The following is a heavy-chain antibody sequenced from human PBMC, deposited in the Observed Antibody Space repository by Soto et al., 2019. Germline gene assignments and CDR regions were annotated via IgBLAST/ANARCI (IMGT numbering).Heavy chain of an antibody. CDR2: IYYSGTT. D-gene: IGHD3-9*01. V-gene: IGHV4-39*01. CDR3: ARHRGYYDILTGYYTDLNFDY. Sequence: PSETLSLTCTVSGGSISSSSYYRGWIRQPPGKGLEWIGSIYYSGTTYYNPSLKSRVTISVDTSKNQFSLKLSSVTAADTAVYYCARHRGYYDILTGYYTDLNFDYWGQGTLVTVSS. J-gene: IGHJ4*02. CDR1: GGSISSSSYY.